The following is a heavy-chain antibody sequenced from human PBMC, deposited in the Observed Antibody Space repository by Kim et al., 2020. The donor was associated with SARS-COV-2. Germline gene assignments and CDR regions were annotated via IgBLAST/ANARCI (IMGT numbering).Heavy chain of an antibody. CDR1: GGSISSGGYY. Sequence: SETLSLTCTVSGGSISSGGYYWSWIRQHPGNGLEWIGYIYYSGSTYYNPSLKSRVTISVDTSKNQFSLKLSSVTAADTAVYYCARVRRRIAAAGEYWFDPWGQGTLVTVSS. D-gene: IGHD6-13*01. J-gene: IGHJ5*02. CDR2: IYYSGST. CDR3: ARVRRRIAAAGEYWFDP. V-gene: IGHV4-31*03.